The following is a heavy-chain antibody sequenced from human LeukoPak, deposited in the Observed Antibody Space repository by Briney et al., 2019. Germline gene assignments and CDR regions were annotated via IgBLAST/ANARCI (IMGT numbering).Heavy chain of an antibody. D-gene: IGHD3-9*01. V-gene: IGHV1-69*04. CDR3: ARGELRYFADGFDY. CDR1: GGTFSSYA. Sequence: ASVKVSCKASGGTFSSYAISWVRQAPGQGLEWMGRIIPILGIANYAQKFQGRVTITADKSTSTAYMELSSLRSEDTAVYYCARGELRYFADGFDYWGQGTLVTVSS. J-gene: IGHJ4*02. CDR2: IIPILGIA.